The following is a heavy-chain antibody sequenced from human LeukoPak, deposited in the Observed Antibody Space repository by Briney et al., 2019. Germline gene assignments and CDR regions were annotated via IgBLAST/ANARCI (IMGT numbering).Heavy chain of an antibody. Sequence: PSETLSLTCTVSGGSISSYYWSWIRQPPGKGLEWIGEINHSGSTNYNPSLKSRVTISVDTSKNQFSLKLSSVTAADTAVYYCARVRMTTVTSWYDYWGQGTLVTVSS. CDR3: ARVRMTTVTSWYDY. CDR2: INHSGST. J-gene: IGHJ4*02. D-gene: IGHD4-17*01. V-gene: IGHV4-34*01. CDR1: GGSISSYY.